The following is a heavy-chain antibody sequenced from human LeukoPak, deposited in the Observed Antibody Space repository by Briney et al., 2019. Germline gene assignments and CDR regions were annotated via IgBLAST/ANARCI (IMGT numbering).Heavy chain of an antibody. D-gene: IGHD3-22*01. J-gene: IGHJ3*02. CDR2: ISGSGGST. Sequence: GGSLRLSCAASGFTFSSYAMSWVRQAPGKGLEWVSAISGSGGSTYYADSVKGRFTISRDNSKNTLYLQMNSLRAEDTAVYYCASRSGHDSSGYREAFDIWGQGTMVTDSS. CDR3: ASRSGHDSSGYREAFDI. CDR1: GFTFSSYA. V-gene: IGHV3-23*01.